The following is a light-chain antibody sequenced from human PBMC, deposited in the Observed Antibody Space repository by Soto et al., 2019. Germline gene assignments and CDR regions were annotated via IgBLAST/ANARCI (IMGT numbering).Light chain of an antibody. CDR3: QKYDSLPFT. CDR1: QDISNY. J-gene: IGKJ3*01. V-gene: IGKV1-27*01. CDR2: AAS. Sequence: DIHMTQSPSSLSASVGDSVTITCRASQDISNYLAWFQQKPGKPPKLLIYAASTLESGVPPRFSGGRSGTDFTLTISSLQPEDVATFYCQKYDSLPFTFGPGTKVDI.